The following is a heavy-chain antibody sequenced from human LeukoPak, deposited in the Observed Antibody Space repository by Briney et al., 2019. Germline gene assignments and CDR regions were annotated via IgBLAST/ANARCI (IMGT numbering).Heavy chain of an antibody. CDR3: ARDTTRYGMDV. V-gene: IGHV4-59*01. CDR2: IYYSGST. CDR1: GGSISSYY. J-gene: IGHJ6*02. D-gene: IGHD1-1*01. Sequence: SDSLSLTCTVSGGSISSYYWSWIRQPPGKGLEWIGYIYYSGSTNYNPSLKSRVTISVDTSKNQFSLKLSSVTAADTAVYYCARDTTRYGMDVWGQGTTVTVSS.